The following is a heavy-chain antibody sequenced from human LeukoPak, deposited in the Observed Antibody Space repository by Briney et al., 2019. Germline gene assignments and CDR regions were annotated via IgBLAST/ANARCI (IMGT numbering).Heavy chain of an antibody. CDR2: IGTVGDT. D-gene: IGHD3-16*01. CDR1: GFTFSRYD. V-gene: IGHV3-13*04. Sequence: GGSLRLSCAASGFTFSRYDMHWVRQATGKGLEWISSIGTVGDTYYIGSVKGRFTISRENAKNSLYLQMNSLRAGDTALYYCGRGGEIGFHPWGQGTLVTVSS. CDR3: GRGGEIGFHP. J-gene: IGHJ5*02.